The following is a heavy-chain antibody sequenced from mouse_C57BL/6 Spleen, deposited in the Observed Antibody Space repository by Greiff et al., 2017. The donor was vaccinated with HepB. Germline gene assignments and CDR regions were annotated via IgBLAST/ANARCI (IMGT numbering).Heavy chain of an antibody. D-gene: IGHD3-3*01. CDR3: ARQGGRDLFYAMDY. Sequence: EVMLVESGGGLVKPGGSLKLSCAASGFTFSSYAMSWVRQTPEKRLEWVATISDGGSYTYYPDNVKGRFTISRDNAKNNLYLQMSHLKSEDTAMYYCARQGGRDLFYAMDYWGQGTSVTVSS. V-gene: IGHV5-4*03. CDR1: GFTFSSYA. CDR2: ISDGGSYT. J-gene: IGHJ4*01.